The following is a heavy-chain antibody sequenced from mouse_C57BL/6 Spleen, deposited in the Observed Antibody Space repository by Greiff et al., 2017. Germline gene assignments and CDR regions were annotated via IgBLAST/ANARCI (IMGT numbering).Heavy chain of an antibody. V-gene: IGHV10-1*01. CDR1: GFSFNTYA. CDR2: IRSKSNNYAT. CDR3: VRHALFEDWFAY. Sequence: EVKVVESGGGLVQPKGSLKLSCAASGFSFNTYAMNWVRQAPGKGLEWVARIRSKSNNYATYYADSVKDRFTISRDDSESMLYLQMNNLKTEDTAMYYCVRHALFEDWFAYWGQGTLVTVSA. J-gene: IGHJ3*01.